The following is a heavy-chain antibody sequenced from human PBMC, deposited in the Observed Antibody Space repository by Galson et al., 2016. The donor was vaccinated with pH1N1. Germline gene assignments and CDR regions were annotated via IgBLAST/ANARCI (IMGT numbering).Heavy chain of an antibody. D-gene: IGHD6-13*01. CDR3: ARDRGGGYSWYGELDH. J-gene: IGHJ4*02. Sequence: SVKVSCKASGYTLTTYGISWVRQAPGQGLEWMGRISTDNGNTIYAHNLQGRVTLTTDTSTSTAYMELRSLRSDDTAIYYCARDRGGGYSWYGELDHWGQGTLVTVSS. CDR2: ISTDNGNT. CDR1: GYTLTTYG. V-gene: IGHV1-18*01.